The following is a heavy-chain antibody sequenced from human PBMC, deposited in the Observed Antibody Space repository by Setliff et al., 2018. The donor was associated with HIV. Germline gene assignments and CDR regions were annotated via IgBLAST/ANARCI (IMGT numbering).Heavy chain of an antibody. CDR1: GFRFRNYG. CDR3: TRVGSSVWTPFDY. J-gene: IGHJ4*02. CDR2: VGGGSDFI. V-gene: IGHV3-21*01. Sequence: PGGSLRLSCAASGFRFRNYGMNWVRQAPGKGPEWVSSVGGGSDFIYYADSVKGRFTIARDDAKNSLYLQMNRLRADDTALYYCTRVGSSVWTPFDYWGQGTLVTVS. D-gene: IGHD6-19*01.